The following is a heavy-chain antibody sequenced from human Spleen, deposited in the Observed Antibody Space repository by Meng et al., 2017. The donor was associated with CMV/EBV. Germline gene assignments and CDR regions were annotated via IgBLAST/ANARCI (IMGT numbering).Heavy chain of an antibody. CDR1: GGTFSSYT. J-gene: IGHJ6*02. Sequence: SVKVSCKASGGTFSSYTISWVRQAPGQGLKWMGRIIPILGIANYAQKFQGRVTITADKSTSTAYMELSSLRSEDTAVYYCASWNKDSFGDPYYYYGMDVWGQGTTVTVSS. CDR2: IIPILGIA. D-gene: IGHD3-10*01. V-gene: IGHV1-69*02. CDR3: ASWNKDSFGDPYYYYGMDV.